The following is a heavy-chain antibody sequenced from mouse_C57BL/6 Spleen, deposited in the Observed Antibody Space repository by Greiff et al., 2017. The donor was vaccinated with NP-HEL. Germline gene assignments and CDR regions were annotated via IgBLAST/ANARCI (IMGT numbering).Heavy chain of an antibody. J-gene: IGHJ4*01. CDR1: GFNIKDYY. CDR3: ARSRAMDY. Sequence: VQLQQSGAELVKPGASVKLSCTASGFNIKDYYMHWVKQRTEQGLEWIGRIDPEDGETKYAPKFQFKATITADTSSNTAYLQLSSLTSEDSAVYYCARSRAMDYWGQGTSVTVSS. V-gene: IGHV14-2*01. CDR2: IDPEDGET.